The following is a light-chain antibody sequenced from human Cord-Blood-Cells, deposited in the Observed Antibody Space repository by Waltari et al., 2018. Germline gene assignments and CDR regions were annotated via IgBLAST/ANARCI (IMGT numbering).Light chain of an antibody. CDR2: DAS. Sequence: IQMTQSPSSLSASVGDRVTITCQASQDISNYLNWYQQKPGKAPKLLIYDASNLETGVPSRFSGSGSGTDFTFTISSLQPEDIATYYSQQYDNLPLTFGGGTKVEIK. CDR3: QQYDNLPLT. J-gene: IGKJ4*01. CDR1: QDISNY. V-gene: IGKV1-33*01.